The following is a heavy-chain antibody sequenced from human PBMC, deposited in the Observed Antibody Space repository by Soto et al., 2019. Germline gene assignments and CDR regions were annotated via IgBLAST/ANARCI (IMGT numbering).Heavy chain of an antibody. CDR2: IYFSGNT. CDR3: ASVAAGGAILAS. CDR1: GASVNSGGYY. J-gene: IGHJ4*02. D-gene: IGHD3-16*02. V-gene: IGHV4-31*03. Sequence: QVQLQESGPGLVKPSQTLSLTCTVSGASVNSGGYYWSWVRQLPGKGPEWIGYIYFSGNTYYNPSLESGVRISLAPPQNRSSLKRSSVFARATAMYSCASVAAGGAILASWGPGTLVTVS.